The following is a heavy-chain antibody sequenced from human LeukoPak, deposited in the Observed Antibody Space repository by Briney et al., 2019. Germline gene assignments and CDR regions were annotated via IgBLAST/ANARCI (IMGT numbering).Heavy chain of an antibody. Sequence: ASVKVSCKASGYTFTGYHMHWVRQAPGQGLEWMGWINPNSGGTNYAQKFQGRVTMTRDTSISTAYMELSRLRSDDTAVYYCARDNTQDIVLMVMLDYWGQGTLVTVSS. V-gene: IGHV1-2*02. CDR1: GYTFTGYH. D-gene: IGHD2-8*01. CDR2: INPNSGGT. J-gene: IGHJ4*02. CDR3: ARDNTQDIVLMVMLDY.